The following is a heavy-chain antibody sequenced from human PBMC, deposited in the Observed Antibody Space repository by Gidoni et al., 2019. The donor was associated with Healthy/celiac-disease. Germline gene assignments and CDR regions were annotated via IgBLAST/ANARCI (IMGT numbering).Heavy chain of an antibody. V-gene: IGHV3-64*01. CDR3: ARGQTGSGSRHFDI. J-gene: IGHJ3*02. CDR2: ISSNGGST. D-gene: IGHD1-26*01. CDR1: GFTFSSYA. Sequence: EVQLVESGGGLVQPGGSLRLSCAASGFTFSSYAMHWLRQAPGKGLEYLSAISSNGGSTYYANSVKGRFTISRDNSKNTLYLQMGSLRAEDMAVYYCARGQTGSGSRHFDIWGQGTMVTVSS.